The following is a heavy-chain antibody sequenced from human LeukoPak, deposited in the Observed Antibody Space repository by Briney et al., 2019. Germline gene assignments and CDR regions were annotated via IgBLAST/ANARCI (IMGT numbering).Heavy chain of an antibody. J-gene: IGHJ5*02. CDR2: IYPADSDI. CDR3: ARQEYCSGGSCYTWFDP. Sequence: GESLKISCKGSGYSINNYWIGWVRQMPGKGLEWMGIIYPADSDIRYSPSSQGQVTISADKSISPAYLQWSSLKASDTAMYYCARQEYCSGGSCYTWFDPWGQGTLVTVSS. CDR1: GYSINNYW. V-gene: IGHV5-51*01. D-gene: IGHD2-15*01.